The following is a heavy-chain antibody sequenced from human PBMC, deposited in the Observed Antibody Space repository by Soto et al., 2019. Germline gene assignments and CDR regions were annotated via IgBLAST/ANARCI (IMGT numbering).Heavy chain of an antibody. Sequence: GGSLRLSCAASGFTFSSYAMHWVRQAPGKGLEWVAVISYDGSNKYYADSVKGRFTISRDNSKNTLYLQMNSLRAEDTAVYYCARLLLGYSSSWYYFDYWGQGTLVTVSS. CDR1: GFTFSSYA. CDR3: ARLLLGYSSSWYYFDY. V-gene: IGHV3-30-3*01. D-gene: IGHD6-13*01. J-gene: IGHJ4*02. CDR2: ISYDGSNK.